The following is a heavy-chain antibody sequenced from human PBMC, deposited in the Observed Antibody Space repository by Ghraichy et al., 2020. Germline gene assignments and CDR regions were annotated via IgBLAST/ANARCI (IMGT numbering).Heavy chain of an antibody. J-gene: IGHJ3*02. CDR3: ARDLIGAFDI. D-gene: IGHD3-16*01. Sequence: GESLNISCAASGFTFSSYAMHWVRQAPGKGLEYVSAISSNGGSTYYANSVKGRFTISRDNSKNTLYLQMGSLRAEDMAVYYCARDLIGAFDIWGQGTMVTVSS. CDR2: ISSNGGST. V-gene: IGHV3-64*01. CDR1: GFTFSSYA.